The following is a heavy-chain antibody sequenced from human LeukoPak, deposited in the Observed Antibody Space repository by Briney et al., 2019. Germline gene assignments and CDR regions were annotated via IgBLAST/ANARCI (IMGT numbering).Heavy chain of an antibody. J-gene: IGHJ3*02. D-gene: IGHD2-21*02. CDR2: INTNTGNP. Sequence: ASVKVPCKASGYTFTSYAMNWVRQAPGQGLEWMGWINTNTGNPTYAQGFTGRFVFSLDTSVSTAYLQISSLKAEDTAVYYCARGPIVVVTEGSFDIWGQGTMVTVSS. CDR3: ARGPIVVVTEGSFDI. CDR1: GYTFTSYA. V-gene: IGHV7-4-1*02.